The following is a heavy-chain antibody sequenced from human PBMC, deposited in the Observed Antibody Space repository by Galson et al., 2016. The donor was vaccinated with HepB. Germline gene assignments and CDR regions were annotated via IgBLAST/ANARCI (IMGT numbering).Heavy chain of an antibody. Sequence: TLSLTCTVSRASMNSDYYWNWIRQHPGEGLEWIGYIYYNGSTSYNPSLKSRVTISLDASQRHFSLRLRSVTAADTAVYYCAREPKPIQRSSTSASLRYFQYYGIDVWGHGTTVTVSS. CDR1: RASMNSDYY. CDR2: IYYNGST. CDR3: AREPKPIQRSSTSASLRYFQYYGIDV. D-gene: IGHD2-2*01. J-gene: IGHJ6*02. V-gene: IGHV4-31*03.